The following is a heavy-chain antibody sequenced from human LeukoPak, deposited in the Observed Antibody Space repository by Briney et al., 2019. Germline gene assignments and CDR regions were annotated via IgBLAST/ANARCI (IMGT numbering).Heavy chain of an antibody. D-gene: IGHD2-2*01. Sequence: GGSLRLSCATSGFTFSNAWMSWVRQAPGKGLEWVGRIKSKSDGEITDYAAPVKGRFTISRDDSKNTLYVQMNSLKTEDTAVYYCTTHTGYGSKWLLDHWGQGTLVTVPS. CDR1: GFTFSNAW. CDR3: TTHTGYGSKWLLDH. V-gene: IGHV3-15*01. J-gene: IGHJ4*02. CDR2: IKSKSDGEIT.